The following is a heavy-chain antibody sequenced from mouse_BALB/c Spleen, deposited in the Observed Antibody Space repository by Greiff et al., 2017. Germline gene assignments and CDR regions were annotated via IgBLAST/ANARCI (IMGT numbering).Heavy chain of an antibody. CDR3: AASYDGYYAHY. CDR2: IDPANGNT. J-gene: IGHJ2*01. CDR1: GFNIKDTY. D-gene: IGHD2-3*01. Sequence: EVQLQESGAELVKPGASVKLSCTASGFNIKDTYMHWVKQRPEQGLEWIGRIDPANGNTKYDPKFQGKATITADTSSNTAYLQLSSLTSEDTAVYYCAASYDGYYAHYWGQGTTLTVSS. V-gene: IGHV14-3*02.